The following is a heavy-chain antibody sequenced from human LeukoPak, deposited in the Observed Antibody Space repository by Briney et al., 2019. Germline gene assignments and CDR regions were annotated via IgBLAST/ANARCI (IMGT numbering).Heavy chain of an antibody. V-gene: IGHV3-20*04. D-gene: IGHD3-10*01. Sequence: GGSLRLSCAASGFTFDDYGMSWVRQAPGKGLEWVSGINWNGGSTGYADSVKGRFTISKDNAKNSLYLQMNSLRAEDTALYYCARDSDYYGSGSYYPFDYWGQGTLVTVSS. CDR2: INWNGGST. CDR3: ARDSDYYGSGSYYPFDY. J-gene: IGHJ4*02. CDR1: GFTFDDYG.